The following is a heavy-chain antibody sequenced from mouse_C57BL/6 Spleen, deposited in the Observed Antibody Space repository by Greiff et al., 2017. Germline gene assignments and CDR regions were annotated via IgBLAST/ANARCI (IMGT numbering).Heavy chain of an antibody. CDR1: GYSITSGYY. CDR3: AREGNSNYAFDY. V-gene: IGHV3-6*01. D-gene: IGHD2-5*01. Sequence: ESGPGLVKPSQSLSLTCSVTGYSITSGYYWNWIRQFPGNKLEWMGYISYDGSNNYNPSLKNRISITRDTSKNQFFLKLNSVTTEDTATYYCAREGNSNYAFDYWGQGTTLTVSS. CDR2: ISYDGSN. J-gene: IGHJ2*01.